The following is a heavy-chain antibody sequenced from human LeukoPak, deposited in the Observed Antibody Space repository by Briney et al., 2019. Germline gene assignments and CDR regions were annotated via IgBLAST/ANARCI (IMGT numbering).Heavy chain of an antibody. Sequence: SETLSLTCTVSGYSISSDYYWGWIRQPPGKGLEWIGSIFHSGGPYYNPSLKSRVTISVDTSKNQFSLKLSSVTAADTAVYYCAREAYYYDSSGSISPYFFDYWGQGTLVTVSS. V-gene: IGHV4-38-2*02. CDR1: GYSISSDYY. J-gene: IGHJ4*02. CDR2: IFHSGGP. CDR3: AREAYYYDSSGSISPYFFDY. D-gene: IGHD3-22*01.